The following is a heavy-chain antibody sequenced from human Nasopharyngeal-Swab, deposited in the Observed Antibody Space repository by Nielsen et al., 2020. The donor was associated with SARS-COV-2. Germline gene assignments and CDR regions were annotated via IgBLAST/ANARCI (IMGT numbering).Heavy chain of an antibody. D-gene: IGHD2/OR15-2a*01. CDR1: GFSLSTSGMC. CDR2: IDWDDDK. Sequence: SGPTLVQPTQTLTLTCTFSGFSLSTSGMCVSWIRQPPGKALEWLARIDWDDDKYYSTSLKTRLTISKDTSKNQVVLTMTNMDPVGTATYYCARTPYSTRGPDFDYWGQGTLVTVSS. V-gene: IGHV2-70*11. J-gene: IGHJ4*02. CDR3: ARTPYSTRGPDFDY.